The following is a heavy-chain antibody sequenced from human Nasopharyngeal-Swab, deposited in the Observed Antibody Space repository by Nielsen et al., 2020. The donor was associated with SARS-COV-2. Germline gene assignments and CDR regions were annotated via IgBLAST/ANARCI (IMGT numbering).Heavy chain of an antibody. V-gene: IGHV3-30-3*01. Sequence: GESLKISCAAPGFTFSTYAMNWVRQAPGKGLEWVAVISYDGPNKYYADSVKGRFTVSRDNSKNTLYLQMNSLRAEDTAVYYCARPRRELRVYYGMDVWAKGPRSPSP. CDR1: GFTFSTYA. J-gene: IGHJ6*02. CDR3: ARPRRELRVYYGMDV. D-gene: IGHD1-7*01. CDR2: ISYDGPNK.